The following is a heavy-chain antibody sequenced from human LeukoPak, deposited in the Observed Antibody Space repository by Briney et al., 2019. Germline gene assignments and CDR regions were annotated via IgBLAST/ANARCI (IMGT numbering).Heavy chain of an antibody. Sequence: GGSLRLSCAASGFTVSSNYMSWVRQAPGKGLEWVSVIYSGGSTYYADSVKGRFTISRDNSKNTLYLQMNSLRAEDTAVYYCARGQYSHGPAGAFDIWGQGTMVTVSS. CDR3: ARGQYSHGPAGAFDI. V-gene: IGHV3-66*02. J-gene: IGHJ3*02. D-gene: IGHD5-18*01. CDR2: IYSGGST. CDR1: GFTVSSNY.